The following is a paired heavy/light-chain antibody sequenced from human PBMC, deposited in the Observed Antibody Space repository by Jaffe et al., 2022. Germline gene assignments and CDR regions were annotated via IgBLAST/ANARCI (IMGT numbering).Light chain of an antibody. CDR1: QSVLYSSNNKNY. CDR3: QQHYSIPFT. CDR2: WAS. V-gene: IGKV4-1*01. J-gene: IGKJ3*01. Sequence: DIVMTQSPDSLAVSLGERATINCKSSQSVLYSSNNKNYLTWYQQKPGQPPKLLIYWASTRESGVPDRFSGSGSGTDFTLNISSLQAEDVAVYYCQQHYSIPFTFGPGTKVDIK.
Heavy chain of an antibody. CDR1: GFTFSTYA. Sequence: EVQLLESGGGSVQPGGSLRLSCAASGFTFSTYAMSWVRQAPGKGLEWVSVISGSGDSTYYADSVKGRFTISRDNAKNTLYLQMNSLRADDAAVYYCAKLSGGSCYSALMLWGQGTLVTVSS. D-gene: IGHD2-15*01. V-gene: IGHV3-23*01. CDR2: ISGSGDST. CDR3: AKLSGGSCYSALML. J-gene: IGHJ4*02.